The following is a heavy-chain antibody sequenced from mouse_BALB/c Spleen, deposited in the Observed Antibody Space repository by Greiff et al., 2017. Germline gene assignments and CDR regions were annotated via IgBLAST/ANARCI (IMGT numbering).Heavy chain of an antibody. D-gene: IGHD2-4*01. V-gene: IGHV5-9-1*01. CDR1: GFTFSSYA. J-gene: IGHJ3*01. Sequence: EVMLVESGGGLVKPGGSLKLSCAASGFTFSSYAMSWVRQTPGKRLEWVATISSGGSYTYYPDSVKGRFTISRDNAKNTLYLQMSSLRAEDTAMYYCARRYDYSFAYWGQGTLVTVSA. CDR2: ISSGGSYT. CDR3: ARRYDYSFAY.